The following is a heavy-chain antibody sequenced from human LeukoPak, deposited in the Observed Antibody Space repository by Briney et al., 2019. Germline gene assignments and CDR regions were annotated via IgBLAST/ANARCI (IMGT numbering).Heavy chain of an antibody. CDR2: NNKSGST. CDR1: GGAFNGYY. Sequence: SGALSPTLAGYGGAFNGYYWRWVRQPPGKGGGGGGGNNKSGSTNYNPSLKSRVTISVDTPKNQFSLKLSSVTAADTAVYYCANIVARNPYYYYYYGMDVWGQGTTVTVSS. D-gene: IGHD5-12*01. CDR3: ANIVARNPYYYYYYGMDV. V-gene: IGHV4-34*01. J-gene: IGHJ6*02.